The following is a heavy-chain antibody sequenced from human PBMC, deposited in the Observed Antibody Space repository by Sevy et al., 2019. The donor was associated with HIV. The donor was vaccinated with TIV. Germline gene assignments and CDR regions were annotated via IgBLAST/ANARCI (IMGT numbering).Heavy chain of an antibody. Sequence: GGSLRLSCAASGFTLSSYSMNWVRQAPGKGLEWVSSISSTSTYIYYEDSVKGRVTISRDNAKNSLFLQMNSLRAEDTAVYYDARGYHYDSSGYYSGDAFDVWGQGTMVTVSS. D-gene: IGHD3-22*01. J-gene: IGHJ3*01. CDR1: GFTLSSYS. CDR2: ISSTSTYI. V-gene: IGHV3-21*01. CDR3: ARGYHYDSSGYYSGDAFDV.